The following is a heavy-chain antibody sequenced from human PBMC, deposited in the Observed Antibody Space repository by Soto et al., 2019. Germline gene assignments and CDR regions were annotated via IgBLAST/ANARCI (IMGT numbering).Heavy chain of an antibody. Sequence: ASVKVSCKASGYTFTSYYMHWVRQAPGQGLEWMGIINPSGGSTSYAQKFQGRVTMTRDTSTSTVYMELSSLRSEDTAVYYCARGGITMVRGGDYYMDVWGKGTTVTVSS. D-gene: IGHD3-10*01. CDR2: INPSGGST. J-gene: IGHJ6*03. V-gene: IGHV1-46*03. CDR1: GYTFTSYY. CDR3: ARGGITMVRGGDYYMDV.